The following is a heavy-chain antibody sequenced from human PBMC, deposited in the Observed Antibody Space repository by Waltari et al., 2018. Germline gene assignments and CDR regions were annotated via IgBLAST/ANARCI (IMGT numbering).Heavy chain of an antibody. CDR3: ARAHSYGSSDYYYMDV. CDR2: ISSSSSYI. Sequence: EVQLVESGGGLVKHGGSQSLSCAASGFTLRTYSMNWVRQAPGKGLEWVSSISSSSSYIYYADSVKGRFTISRDNAKNSLSLQMNSLRAEDTAVYYCARAHSYGSSDYYYMDVWGNGTTVTVSS. CDR1: GFTLRTYS. D-gene: IGHD5-18*01. V-gene: IGHV3-21*02. J-gene: IGHJ6*03.